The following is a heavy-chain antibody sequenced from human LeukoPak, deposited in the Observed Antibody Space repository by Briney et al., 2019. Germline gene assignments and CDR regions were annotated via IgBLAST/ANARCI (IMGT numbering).Heavy chain of an antibody. V-gene: IGHV3-33*06. J-gene: IGHJ5*02. D-gene: IGHD6-19*01. CDR1: GFSFSIHA. CDR3: TKGPYSSGWYDH. Sequence: AGMSLRLSCAASGFSFSIHAIHWVRQAPGKGLEWVAVIWNDGSKIYYADSVKGRFTISRDNSNNMAYLQMNSLRAEDTAVYYCTKGPYSSGWYDHWGQGTLVTVSS. CDR2: IWNDGSKI.